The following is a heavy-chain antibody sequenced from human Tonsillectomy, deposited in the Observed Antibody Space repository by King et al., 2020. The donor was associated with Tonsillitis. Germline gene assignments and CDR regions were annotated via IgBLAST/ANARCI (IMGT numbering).Heavy chain of an antibody. V-gene: IGHV1-46*03. CDR1: GYTFTSYY. CDR3: ARSEGWNDGYSYYGMDV. CDR2: INPSGGST. J-gene: IGHJ6*02. D-gene: IGHD1-1*01. Sequence: VQLVESGAEVKKPGASVKVSCKASGYTFTSYYMHWVRQAPGQGLEWMGIINPSGGSTSYAQKFQGRVTMTRDTSTSTVYMELSSLRSEDTAVYYCARSEGWNDGYSYYGMDVWGQGTTVTVSS.